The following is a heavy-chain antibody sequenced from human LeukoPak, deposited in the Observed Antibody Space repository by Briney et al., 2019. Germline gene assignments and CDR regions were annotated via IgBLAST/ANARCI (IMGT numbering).Heavy chain of an antibody. V-gene: IGHV3-33*01. CDR3: SRGWSGYGQNLWFDP. D-gene: IGHD4-17*01. CDR1: GFTFSSYG. CDR2: IWYDGSNK. Sequence: GGSLRLSCAASGFTFSSYGMHWVRQAPGKGLEWVAVIWYDGSNKYYADSVKGRFTISRDNSNNTLYLQMNSLRAEDTAVYYCSRGWSGYGQNLWFDPWGQGTLVTVSS. J-gene: IGHJ5*02.